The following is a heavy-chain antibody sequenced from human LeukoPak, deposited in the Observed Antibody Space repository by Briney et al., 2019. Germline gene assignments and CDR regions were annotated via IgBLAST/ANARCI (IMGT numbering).Heavy chain of an antibody. CDR1: GGSISSSSSY. D-gene: IGHD4-23*01. Sequence: SETLSLTCTVSGGSISSSSSYWAWLRQPPGKGLEWIGSIYYSGSTYFNPSRKSRVTISIDTSKNQFSLKLSSVTAADTAVYYCARNYGGNTMKAFDIWGLGTVVTVSS. CDR3: ARNYGGNTMKAFDI. J-gene: IGHJ3*02. V-gene: IGHV4-39*07. CDR2: IYYSGST.